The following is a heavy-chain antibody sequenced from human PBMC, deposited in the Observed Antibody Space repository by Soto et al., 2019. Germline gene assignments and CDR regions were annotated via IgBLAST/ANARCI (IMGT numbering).Heavy chain of an antibody. D-gene: IGHD1-26*01. V-gene: IGHV4-31*03. CDR3: ARWVGATSFDY. J-gene: IGHJ4*02. CDR1: GGSISSGGYY. Sequence: QVQLQESGTGLVKPSQTLSLTCSVSGGSISSGGYYWSWIRQHPGKGLEWIGNIYYSGSTYYNPSLRSRVTISVETSKNQFSLKLSSVTAADTAVYYCARWVGATSFDYWGQGTLVTVSS. CDR2: IYYSGST.